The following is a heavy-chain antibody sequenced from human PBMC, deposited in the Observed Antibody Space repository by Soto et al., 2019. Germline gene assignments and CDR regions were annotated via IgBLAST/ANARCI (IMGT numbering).Heavy chain of an antibody. Sequence: ASVKVSCKASGYTFTSYGISWVRQAPGQGLEWMGWISAYNGNTNYAQKLQGRVTMTTDTSTSTAYMELRSLRSDDTAVYYCARPAQPYYYDSSGSFDYWGQGTLVTVSS. D-gene: IGHD3-22*01. CDR1: GYTFTSYG. CDR3: ARPAQPYYYDSSGSFDY. V-gene: IGHV1-18*01. J-gene: IGHJ4*02. CDR2: ISAYNGNT.